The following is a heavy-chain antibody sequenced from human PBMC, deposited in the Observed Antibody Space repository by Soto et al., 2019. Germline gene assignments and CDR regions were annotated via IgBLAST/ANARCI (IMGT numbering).Heavy chain of an antibody. J-gene: IGHJ4*02. D-gene: IGHD3-3*01. CDR3: ARARRQRAKIFAYLDY. CDR1: GYTFTSYA. Sequence: SVKVSCKASGYTFTSYAISWVRQAPGHGLEWMGGIIPIFGTANYAQKFQGRVTITADESTSTAYMELSSLRSEDTAVDYCARARRQRAKIFAYLDYWGKGTLVTVSS. V-gene: IGHV1-69*13. CDR2: IIPIFGTA.